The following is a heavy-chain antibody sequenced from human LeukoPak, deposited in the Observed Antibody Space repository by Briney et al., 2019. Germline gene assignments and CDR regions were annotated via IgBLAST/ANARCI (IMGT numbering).Heavy chain of an antibody. CDR2: ISYDGSNK. CDR1: GFTFSSYA. CDR3: GRDGPTLLPVPHYSYSTGMGV. J-gene: IGHJ6*02. D-gene: IGHD2-21*01. Sequence: GGSLRLSCAASGFTFSSYAMHWVRQAPGKGLEWVAVISYDGSNKYYADSVKGRFTISRDNSKNTLYLQMNSLRADDTAVYYCGRDGPTLLPVPHYSYSTGMGVWGQGTTVTVSS. V-gene: IGHV3-30*04.